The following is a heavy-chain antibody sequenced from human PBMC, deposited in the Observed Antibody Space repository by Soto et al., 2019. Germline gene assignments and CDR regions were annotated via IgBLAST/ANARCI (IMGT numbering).Heavy chain of an antibody. J-gene: IGHJ6*02. V-gene: IGHV3-73*01. CDR3: TRRKDGSGYYYAPLPSSDNCYYGMDV. CDR1: GFTFSGSA. D-gene: IGHD3-22*01. CDR2: IRSKANSYAT. Sequence: PGGSLRLSCAASGFTFSGSAMHWVRQASGKGLEWVGRIRSKANSYATAYAASVKGRFTISRDDSKNTAYLQMNSLKTEDTAVYYCTRRKDGSGYYYAPLPSSDNCYYGMDVWGQGTTVTVSS.